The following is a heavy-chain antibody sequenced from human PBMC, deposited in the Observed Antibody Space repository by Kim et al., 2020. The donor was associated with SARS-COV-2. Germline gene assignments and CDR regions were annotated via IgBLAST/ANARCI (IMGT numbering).Heavy chain of an antibody. CDR2: IGTTADT. V-gene: IGHV3-13*04. CDR3: ARGPIEEGIRATKGYFDL. CDR1: GFTFSSYD. D-gene: IGHD6-13*01. J-gene: IGHJ2*01. Sequence: GGSLRLSCAASGFTFSSYDMRWVRQGTEKGLEWVSRIGTTADTYYPDSVKERFTISRENAKDSFYLQMNSLRAEDTAVYYCARGPIEEGIRATKGYFDLWGRGTVVTVSS.